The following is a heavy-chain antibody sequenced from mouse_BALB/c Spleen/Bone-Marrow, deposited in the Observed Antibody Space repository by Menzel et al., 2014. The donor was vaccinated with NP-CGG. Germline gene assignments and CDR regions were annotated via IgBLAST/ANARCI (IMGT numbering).Heavy chain of an antibody. J-gene: IGHJ3*01. Sequence: EVKVVESGGGLVKPGGSLKLSCAASGFTFSDYYMSWIRQTPEKRLEWVASISDGGTYSYYPDSVKGRFTVSRDNAKNSRYRQMRVWKSEDQAMYYWARQGDYKSACFAYWGHGPWVTVPA. CDR1: GFTFSDYY. D-gene: IGHD1-3*01. CDR2: ISDGGTYS. V-gene: IGHV5-4*02. CDR3: ARQGDYKSACFAY.